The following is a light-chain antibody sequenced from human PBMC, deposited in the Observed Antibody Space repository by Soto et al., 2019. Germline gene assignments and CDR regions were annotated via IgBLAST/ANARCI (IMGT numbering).Light chain of an antibody. CDR3: QQYGALPPT. CDR2: GAS. Sequence: EIVLTQSPGALSSSPGERVTLSCRASQTVSNTYLAWYQQQSGQAPKFLIYGASNRASGIPDRFSGSGSGTDFTLTISRLEPEDFAVYYCQQYGALPPTFGGGTKVEIK. CDR1: QTVSNTY. V-gene: IGKV3-20*01. J-gene: IGKJ4*01.